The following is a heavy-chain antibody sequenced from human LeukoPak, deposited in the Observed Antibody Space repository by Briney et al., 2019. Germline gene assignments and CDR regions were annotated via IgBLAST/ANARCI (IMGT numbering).Heavy chain of an antibody. Sequence: PGGSLRLSCAASGFTFTSYGMSWVRQAPGKGLEYVSAISGSGGTYYADSVKGRFTISRDNSKSTLYLQMNSLRADDTAIYYCAKGTAFDIWGQGTMVTVSS. CDR2: ISGSGGT. CDR3: AKGTAFDI. J-gene: IGHJ3*02. CDR1: GFTFTSYG. V-gene: IGHV3-23*01.